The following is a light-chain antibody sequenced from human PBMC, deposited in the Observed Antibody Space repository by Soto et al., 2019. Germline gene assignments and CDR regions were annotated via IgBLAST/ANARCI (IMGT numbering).Light chain of an antibody. Sequence: DIQMTQSPSSRSASVGDRVTVTCRASQSISSYLNWYQQKPGRAPKLLIYAAFSLQGGVPSRFSGSGSGTHFTLTISSLQPEDFATYYCQQSYTTPLTFGGGTKVDIK. J-gene: IGKJ4*01. CDR1: QSISSY. CDR3: QQSYTTPLT. CDR2: AAF. V-gene: IGKV1-39*01.